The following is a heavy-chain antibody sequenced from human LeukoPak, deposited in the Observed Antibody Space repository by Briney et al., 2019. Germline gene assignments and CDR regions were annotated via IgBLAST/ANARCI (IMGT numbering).Heavy chain of an antibody. CDR1: GGSISSSHYY. D-gene: IGHD3-10*01. J-gene: IGHJ6*03. V-gene: IGHV4-39*01. CDR3: ARQISDYYYYYIDV. CDR2: IYYSGTT. Sequence: SETLSLTCTVSGGSISSSHYYWGWVRQTPGRGLEWVGTIYYSGTTYYNPSLESGATISEDKSKNQFSLTLRSVTAADTAVYYCARQISDYYYYYIDVWGKGTTVTVSS.